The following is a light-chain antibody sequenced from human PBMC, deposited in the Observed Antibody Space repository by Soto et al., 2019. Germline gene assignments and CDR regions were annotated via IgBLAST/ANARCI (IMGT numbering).Light chain of an antibody. CDR2: KAS. J-gene: IGKJ1*01. Sequence: IQMTQSPSTLSASVGDRVIITCRASQSISSWLAWYQQKPGTAPKLLIYKASSLQSGVPSRFSGSGSGTEFTLTISSLQPDDFATYYCQHYNSYSEAFGQGTKVDIK. V-gene: IGKV1-5*03. CDR3: QHYNSYSEA. CDR1: QSISSW.